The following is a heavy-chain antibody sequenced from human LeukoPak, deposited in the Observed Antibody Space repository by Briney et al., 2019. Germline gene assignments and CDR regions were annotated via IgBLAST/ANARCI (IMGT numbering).Heavy chain of an antibody. CDR2: ISAYNGNT. D-gene: IGHD3-22*01. V-gene: IGHV1-18*01. J-gene: IGHJ1*01. CDR3: ARTSGMIVVATEFQH. CDR1: GYTFTSYG. Sequence: ASVKVSCKASGYTFTSYGISWVRQAPGQGLERMGWISAYNGNTNYAQKLQGRVTMTTDTSTSTAYMELRSLRSDDTAVYYCARTSGMIVVATEFQHWGQGTLVTVSS.